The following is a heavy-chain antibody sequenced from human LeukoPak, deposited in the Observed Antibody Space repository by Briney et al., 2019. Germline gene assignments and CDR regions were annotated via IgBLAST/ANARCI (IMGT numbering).Heavy chain of an antibody. D-gene: IGHD3-10*01. J-gene: IGHJ4*02. CDR3: ARGSGPMVRD. Sequence: SETLSLASAVYGGSFSGYYWSWIRHPPGEGLEWVGEINHSVSTNYNPPLKSRVTISVDTSKHYFSLQLSSLTAADTAVYYGARGSGPMVRDWGQGTLVTVSS. V-gene: IGHV4-34*01. CDR2: INHSVST. CDR1: GGSFSGYY.